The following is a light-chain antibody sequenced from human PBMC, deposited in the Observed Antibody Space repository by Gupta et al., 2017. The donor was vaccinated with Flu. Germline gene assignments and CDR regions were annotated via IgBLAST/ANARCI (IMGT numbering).Light chain of an antibody. CDR3: SLYTISSLWV. Sequence: QSALPHPPSVSGSPGQSITIPCTGTSRDVGGYNRVSWYQQSPGTAPKLMIYEVSNRPSGVPDRFSGSKSGDTASLTISGLQAEDEADYYCSLYTISSLWVFGGGTQLTVL. V-gene: IGLV2-18*01. CDR1: SRDVGGYNR. CDR2: EVS. J-gene: IGLJ3*02.